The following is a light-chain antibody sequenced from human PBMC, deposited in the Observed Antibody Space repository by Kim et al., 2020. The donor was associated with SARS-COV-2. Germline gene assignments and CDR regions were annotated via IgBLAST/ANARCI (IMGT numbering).Light chain of an antibody. Sequence: DIVMTQSPLSLPVTPGEPASISCRSSQSLLHSNGYNYLDWYLQKPGQSPQLLIYLGSNRASGVPDRFSGSGSGTDFTLKISKVEAEDVGVYYCMQAVQPARTFGQGTKLEI. CDR3: MQAVQPART. CDR2: LGS. V-gene: IGKV2-28*01. J-gene: IGKJ2*01. CDR1: QSLLHSNGYNY.